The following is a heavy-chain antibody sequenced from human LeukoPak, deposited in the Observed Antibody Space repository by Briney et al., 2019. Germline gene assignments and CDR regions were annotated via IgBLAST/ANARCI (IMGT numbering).Heavy chain of an antibody. D-gene: IGHD5-12*01. J-gene: IGHJ4*02. CDR2: TSGSGVNS. CDR3: AKEYSGYDFDY. V-gene: IGHV3-23*01. CDR1: GFTLRSYD. Sequence: GGSLRLSCAASGFTLRSYDMSWVRQAPGKGLEWVAATSGSGVNSYYADSVRGRFTISRDNSQNTLYLQMDSLRAEDTALYYCAKEYSGYDFDYWGQGILVTVSS.